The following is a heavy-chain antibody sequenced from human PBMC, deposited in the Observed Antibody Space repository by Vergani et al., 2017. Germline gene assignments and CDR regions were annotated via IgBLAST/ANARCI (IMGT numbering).Heavy chain of an antibody. D-gene: IGHD3-10*01. Sequence: QVQLVESGGGLVKPGGSLRLSCAASGFTFSDYYMSWIRQALGKGLEWVSYISSSGSTIYYAYSVKGRFTISRDNAKNSLYLQMNSLRAEDTAGYYCAGSERNAYGSAYSNWFDPWGQGTLVTVSS. CDR1: GFTFSDYY. CDR3: AGSERNAYGSAYSNWFDP. V-gene: IGHV3-11*01. J-gene: IGHJ5*02. CDR2: ISSSGSTI.